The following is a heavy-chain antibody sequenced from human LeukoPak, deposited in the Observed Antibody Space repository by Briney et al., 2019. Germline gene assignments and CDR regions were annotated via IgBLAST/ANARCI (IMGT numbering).Heavy chain of an antibody. CDR1: GYTFTSFD. J-gene: IGHJ4*02. CDR3: ARTCSGTSCADFDY. V-gene: IGHV1-8*01. D-gene: IGHD2-2*01. Sequence: ASVKVSCKATGYTFTSFDINWVRQATGQGLEWMGWMNPNSGNTGYARKFQGRVTMTRDTSINTAYLELSSLRSEDTDMYYCARTCSGTSCADFDYWGQGTLVTVSS. CDR2: MNPNSGNT.